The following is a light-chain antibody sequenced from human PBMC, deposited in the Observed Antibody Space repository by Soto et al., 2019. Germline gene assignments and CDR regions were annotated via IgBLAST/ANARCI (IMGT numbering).Light chain of an antibody. J-gene: IGKJ4*01. CDR3: QPRCNWLT. CDR1: QSVSSY. CDR2: DAS. V-gene: IGKV3-11*01. Sequence: EIVLTQSPATLSLSPGERATLSCRASQSVSSYLAWYQQKPGQAPRLLIYDASNRATGIPARFSGSGSGTDLPLPISRLEPEDFCGYYLQPRCNWLTFGGGTKVEIK.